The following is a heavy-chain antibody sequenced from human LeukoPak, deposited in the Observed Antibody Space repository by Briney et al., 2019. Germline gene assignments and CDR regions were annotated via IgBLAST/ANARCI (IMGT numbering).Heavy chain of an antibody. CDR3: GRDWKYSESSGWF. J-gene: IGHJ3*01. CDR2: INSDGSST. V-gene: IGHV3-74*01. D-gene: IGHD3-22*01. Sequence: GGSLRLSCAASGFTFSSYWMHWVRQAPGKGLVWVSRINSDGSSTSYADSVKGRFTISRDNAKNTLYLNMNSCRAEERAGNDCGRDWKYSESSGWFWGERTMVTVSS. CDR1: GFTFSSYW.